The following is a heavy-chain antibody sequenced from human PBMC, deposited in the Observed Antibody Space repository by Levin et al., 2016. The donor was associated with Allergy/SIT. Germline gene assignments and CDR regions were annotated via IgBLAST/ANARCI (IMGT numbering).Heavy chain of an antibody. Sequence: WVRQAPGQGLEWMGWISAYNGNTNYAQKLQGRVTMTTDTSTSTAYMELRSLRSDDTAVYYCARDQSLEWLSYWGQGTLVTVSS. D-gene: IGHD3-3*01. V-gene: IGHV1-18*01. CDR2: ISAYNGNT. CDR3: ARDQSLEWLSY. J-gene: IGHJ4*02.